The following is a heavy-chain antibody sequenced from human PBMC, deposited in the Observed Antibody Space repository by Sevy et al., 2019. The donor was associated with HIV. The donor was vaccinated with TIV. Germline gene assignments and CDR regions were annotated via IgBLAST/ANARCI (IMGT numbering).Heavy chain of an antibody. V-gene: IGHV1-69*13. J-gene: IGHJ5*02. Sequence: ASVKVSCKASGGTFSSYGITWVRQAPGQGLEWMGEIIPIFGSANYGQTFQGRVTRTADQSTSKAYMELSSLRSDDTAVYYCARGGGLSPHHWLDPWGQGTLVTVSS. CDR2: IIPIFGSA. D-gene: IGHD3-16*01. CDR3: ARGGGLSPHHWLDP. CDR1: GGTFSSYG.